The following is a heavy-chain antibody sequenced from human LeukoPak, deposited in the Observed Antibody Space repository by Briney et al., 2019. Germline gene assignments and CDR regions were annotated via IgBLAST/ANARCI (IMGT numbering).Heavy chain of an antibody. CDR3: AKSYRITISIMDV. J-gene: IGHJ6*03. CDR2: IRYDGSNK. CDR1: GFTFSDYG. V-gene: IGHV3-30*02. D-gene: IGHD3-3*01. Sequence: GGSLRLSCAASGFTFSDYGMHWVRQAPGEGLEWVAFIRYDGSNKYYADSVKGRFTISRDNSKNTLYLQMNSLRAEDTAVYYCAKSYRITISIMDVWGKGTTVTVSS.